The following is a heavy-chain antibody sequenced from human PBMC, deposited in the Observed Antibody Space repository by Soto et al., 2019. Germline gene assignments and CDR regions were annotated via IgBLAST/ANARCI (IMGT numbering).Heavy chain of an antibody. CDR2: IWYDGSNK. D-gene: IGHD3-3*01. CDR3: ASDVGSGRDI. V-gene: IGHV3-33*01. CDR1: GFTFSGYG. J-gene: IGHJ3*02. Sequence: QVQLVGSGGGVVQPGRSLRLSCAASGFTFSGYGMHWVRQAPGKGLGWAAVIWYDGSNKYYADSVKGRFTISRDNSKNTLYLQMNSLRAEDTAVYYCASDVGSGRDIWGQGTMVTVTS.